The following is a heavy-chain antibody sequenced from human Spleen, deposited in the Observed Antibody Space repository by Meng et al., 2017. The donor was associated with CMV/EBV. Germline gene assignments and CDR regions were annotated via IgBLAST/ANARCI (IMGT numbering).Heavy chain of an antibody. CDR2: IIPIFGTA. D-gene: IGHD5-24*01. V-gene: IGHV1-69*13. Sequence: QVQLQQSGAGGEVKKPGASVMVSCKASGYTFTHHGISWIRQAPGQGLEWLGGIIPIFGTANYAQKFQGRVTITADESTSTAYMELSSLRSEDTAVYYCARGGWLQLNKKPFDYWGQGTLVTVSS. J-gene: IGHJ4*02. CDR1: GYTFTHHG. CDR3: ARGGWLQLNKKPFDY.